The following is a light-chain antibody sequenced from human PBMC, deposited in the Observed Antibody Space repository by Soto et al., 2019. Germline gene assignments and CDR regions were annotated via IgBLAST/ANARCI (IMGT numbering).Light chain of an antibody. J-gene: IGKJ5*01. Sequence: DIQMTQSPSSLSASVGDRVTITCRASQSISFYLNWYQQKPGNAPKVLIYAASNLQTGVPSRFSGSGSGTDFTLTINSLQPEDFATYSCQQSYSTPITFGQGTRLDIK. CDR3: QQSYSTPIT. CDR2: AAS. V-gene: IGKV1-39*01. CDR1: QSISFY.